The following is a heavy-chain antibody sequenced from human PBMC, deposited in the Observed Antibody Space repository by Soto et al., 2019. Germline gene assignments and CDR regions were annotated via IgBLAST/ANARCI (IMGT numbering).Heavy chain of an antibody. D-gene: IGHD6-13*01. CDR2: MNPGSGKT. CDR1: GYTFINFD. J-gene: IGHJ5*02. V-gene: IGHV1-8*02. Sequence: QVQLVQSGAEVKEPGASVRVSCKASGYTFINFDISWVRQAAGQGLELLGWMNPGSGKTGYASKFQGRVAMTRDASTGTSHLELSSLTSDDPAVYYCARRASAGTLNWFDPWGQGTLVTVYS. CDR3: ARRASAGTLNWFDP.